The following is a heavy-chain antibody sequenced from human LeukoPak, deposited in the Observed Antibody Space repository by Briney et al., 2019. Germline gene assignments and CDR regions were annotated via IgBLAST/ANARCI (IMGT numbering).Heavy chain of an antibody. D-gene: IGHD3-10*01. CDR2: INAGNGNT. CDR3: ARGSGSYYNPPFDY. V-gene: IGHV1-3*01. CDR1: GYTFTSYA. J-gene: IGHJ4*02. Sequence: ASVKVSCKASGYTFTSYAMHWVRQAPGQRLEWMGWINAGNGNTKYSQKFRGRVTITRDTSASTAYMELSSLRSEDMAVYYCARGSGSYYNPPFDYWGQGTLVTVSS.